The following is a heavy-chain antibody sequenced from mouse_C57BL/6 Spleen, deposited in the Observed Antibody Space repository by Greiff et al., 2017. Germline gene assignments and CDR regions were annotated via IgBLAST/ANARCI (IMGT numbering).Heavy chain of an antibody. CDR2: IYPGDGDT. Sequence: QVQLQQSGPELVKPGASVTISCKASGYAFSSSWMNWVKQRPGKGLEWIGRIYPGDGDTNYNGKFKGKATLTADKSASTAYMQLSSLTSEDSAVYFCAREGYYRDAMDYWGQGTSVTVSS. V-gene: IGHV1-82*01. D-gene: IGHD2-3*01. CDR3: AREGYYRDAMDY. J-gene: IGHJ4*01. CDR1: GYAFSSSW.